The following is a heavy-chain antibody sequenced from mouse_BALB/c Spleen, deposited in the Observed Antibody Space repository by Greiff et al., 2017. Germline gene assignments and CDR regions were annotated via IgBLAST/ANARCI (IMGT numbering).Heavy chain of an antibody. CDR2: ISSGSSTN. Sequence: EVQRVESGGGLVQPGGSRKLSCAASGFTFSSFGMHWVRQAPGKGLEWVAYISSGSSTNYYADTVKGGFTIARDNSKTTLFLRMTSLTSEDTAMYYCARKVNAGAGAMDYWGQGTSVTVSS. D-gene: IGHD6-5*01. V-gene: IGHV5-17*02. J-gene: IGHJ4*01. CDR1: GFTFSSFG. CDR3: ARKVNAGAGAMDY.